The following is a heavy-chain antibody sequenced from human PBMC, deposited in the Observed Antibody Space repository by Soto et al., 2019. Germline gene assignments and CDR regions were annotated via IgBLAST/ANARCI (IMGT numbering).Heavy chain of an antibody. D-gene: IGHD6-13*01. Sequence: QLQLQESGPGLVKPSETLSLTCTVSGGSISSSSYYWGWIRQPPGKGLEWIGSIYYSGSTYYNPSLKSRVTISVDTSKNQFSLKLSSVTAADTAVYYCASNIAAAGTDENYWGQGTLVTVSS. CDR1: GGSISSSSYY. V-gene: IGHV4-39*01. CDR3: ASNIAAAGTDENY. CDR2: IYYSGST. J-gene: IGHJ4*02.